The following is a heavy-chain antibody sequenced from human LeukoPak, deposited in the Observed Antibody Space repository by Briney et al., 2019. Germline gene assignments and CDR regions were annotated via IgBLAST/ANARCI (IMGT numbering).Heavy chain of an antibody. Sequence: SQTLSLTCAISGDSVSSNSAAWNGIRQSPSRGLKWLGRTYYRSKWYNDYAVSVKSRITINPDTSKNQFSLQLNSVTPEDTAVYYCARALDYYDSSGYRQMAFDIWGQGTMVTVSS. D-gene: IGHD3-22*01. J-gene: IGHJ3*02. CDR2: TYYRSKWYN. CDR1: GDSVSSNSAA. CDR3: ARALDYYDSSGYRQMAFDI. V-gene: IGHV6-1*01.